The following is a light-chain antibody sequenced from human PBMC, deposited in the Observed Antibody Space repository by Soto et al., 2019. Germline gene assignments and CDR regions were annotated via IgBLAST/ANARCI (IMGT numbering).Light chain of an antibody. CDR2: AAS. CDR3: QHYDSYSDA. Sequence: DIQITQAPSSLSASVGDRGTITCRASQGISNYLAWYQQKPGKVPKLLIYAASTLQLEVPSRFSGSGSGTEFTLTISSLQPDDFATYYSQHYDSYSDAFGQGTKVDIK. V-gene: IGKV1-27*01. J-gene: IGKJ1*01. CDR1: QGISNY.